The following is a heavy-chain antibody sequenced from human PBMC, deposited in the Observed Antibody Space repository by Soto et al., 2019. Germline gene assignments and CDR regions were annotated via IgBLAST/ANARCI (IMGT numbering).Heavy chain of an antibody. J-gene: IGHJ4*02. D-gene: IGHD3-10*01. CDR2: IYPGDSDT. Sequence: GDSLKISCKGSGYSFTSYWIGWVRQMPGKGLEWMGVIYPGDSDTRYSPSFQGQVTISADKSISTAHLQSSSLKASHTAMSYCARIHYDPGVIFHYWGQGPLVTVSS. CDR3: ARIHYDPGVIFHY. V-gene: IGHV5-51*01. CDR1: GYSFTSYW.